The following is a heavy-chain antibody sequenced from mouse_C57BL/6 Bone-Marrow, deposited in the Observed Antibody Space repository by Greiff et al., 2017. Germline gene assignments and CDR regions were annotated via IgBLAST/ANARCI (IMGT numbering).Heavy chain of an antibody. CDR2: IYPSDSET. CDR1: GYTFTSYW. V-gene: IGHV1-61*01. J-gene: IGHJ2*01. D-gene: IGHD1-1*01. Sequence: QVQLQQPGAELVRPGSSVKLSCKASGYTFTSYWMDWVKQRPGQGLEWIGNIYPSDSETPYNQKFKDKATLTVDKSSSTAYMQLSILTSEGSAVYCCARDLLRDYWGQGTPLTVSS. CDR3: ARDLLRDY.